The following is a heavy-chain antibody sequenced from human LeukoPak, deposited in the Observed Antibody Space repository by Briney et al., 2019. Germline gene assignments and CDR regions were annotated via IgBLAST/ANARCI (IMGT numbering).Heavy chain of an antibody. V-gene: IGHV1-2*02. CDR3: ARGLKRRTNGVWRGPSDYYYYYMDV. J-gene: IGHJ6*03. CDR2: INPNGGGT. Sequence: GASVKVSCKASGYTFTGYYMHWVRQAPGQGLEWMGWINPNGGGTNYAQKLQGRVTMTTDTSTSTAYMELSSLRSEDTAVYYCARGLKRRTNGVWRGPSDYYYYYMDVWGKGTTVTVSS. CDR1: GYTFTGYY. D-gene: IGHD2-8*01.